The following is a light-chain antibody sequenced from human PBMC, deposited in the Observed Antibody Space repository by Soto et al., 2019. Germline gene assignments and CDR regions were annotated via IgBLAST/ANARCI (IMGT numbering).Light chain of an antibody. CDR2: GAS. J-gene: IGKJ5*01. Sequence: EIVLTQSPGTLSLSPGERATLSCRASQSVSSSYLAWYQQNPGQATRLLIYGASSRATGIPDRFSGSGSGTDFTLTISRLEPEDFAVYYCQQYGSSITFGQGTRLEIK. CDR3: QQYGSSIT. CDR1: QSVSSSY. V-gene: IGKV3-20*01.